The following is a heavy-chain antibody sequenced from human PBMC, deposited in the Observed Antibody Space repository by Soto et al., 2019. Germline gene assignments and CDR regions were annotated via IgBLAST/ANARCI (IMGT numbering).Heavy chain of an antibody. CDR1: GAPISRDH. CDR3: ARRYGSCFDY. CDR2: IYYSGST. D-gene: IGHD6-6*01. V-gene: IGHV4-59*08. J-gene: IGHJ4*02. Sequence: PPETPSLTPTASGAPISRDHWSWFLQPPGKGLEWIGYIYYSGSTNYNPSFKSRVTISVDTSKILFSLKLSSVTSADTAVYYCARRYGSCFDYWGQGTLVTVSS.